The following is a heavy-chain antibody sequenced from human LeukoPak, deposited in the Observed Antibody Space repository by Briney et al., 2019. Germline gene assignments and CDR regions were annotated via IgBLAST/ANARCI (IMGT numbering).Heavy chain of an antibody. D-gene: IGHD3-10*01. CDR1: GGSIGSYY. Sequence: SETLSLTCSGSGGSIGSYYWGWIRQPPGVGPEWFGYIHDSGSTKYNPSLRSQVTMSAVTSRNHLSLKLTSVTAADTAVYYGARGRSGGDWFDPWGQGTLVTVSS. CDR2: IHDSGST. J-gene: IGHJ5*02. CDR3: ARGRSGGDWFDP. V-gene: IGHV4-59*01.